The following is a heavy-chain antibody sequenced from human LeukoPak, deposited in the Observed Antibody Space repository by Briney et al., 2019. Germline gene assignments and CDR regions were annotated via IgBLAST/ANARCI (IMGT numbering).Heavy chain of an antibody. CDR1: GGSFSGYY. CDR2: INHSGST. CDR3: ARDLSAAGTTPDYFDY. V-gene: IGHV4-34*01. Sequence: SETLSLTCAVYGGSFSGYYWSWIRQPPGKGLEWIGEINHSGSTNYNPSLKSRVTISVDTSKNQFSLKLSSVTAADTAVYYCARDLSAAGTTPDYFDYWGQGTLVTVSS. J-gene: IGHJ4*02. D-gene: IGHD6-13*01.